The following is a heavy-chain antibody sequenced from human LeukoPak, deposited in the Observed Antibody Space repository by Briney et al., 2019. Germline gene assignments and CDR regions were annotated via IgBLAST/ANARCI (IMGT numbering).Heavy chain of an antibody. J-gene: IGHJ2*01. CDR2: INHSGST. D-gene: IGHD6-19*01. CDR1: GGSFSGYY. CDR3: ARDRKQWPSWWYFDL. Sequence: PSETLSLTCAVYGGSFSGYYWSWIRQPPGKGLEWIGEINHSGSTNYNPSLKSRVTISVDTSKNQFSLKLSSVTAADTAVYYCARDRKQWPSWWYFDLWGRGTLVTVSS. V-gene: IGHV4-34*01.